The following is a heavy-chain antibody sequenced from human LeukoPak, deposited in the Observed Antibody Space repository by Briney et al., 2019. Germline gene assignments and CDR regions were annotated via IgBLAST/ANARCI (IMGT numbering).Heavy chain of an antibody. CDR2: ISYDGSNK. CDR1: GFTFSSYA. J-gene: IGHJ4*02. D-gene: IGHD3-22*01. Sequence: PGRSLRLSCAASGFTFSSYAMHWVRQAPGKGLEWVAVISYDGSNKYYADSVKGRFTISRDNSKNTLYLQMNSLRAEDTAVYYCARSHSSGYYPSFDCWGQGTLVTVSS. V-gene: IGHV3-30-3*01. CDR3: ARSHSSGYYPSFDC.